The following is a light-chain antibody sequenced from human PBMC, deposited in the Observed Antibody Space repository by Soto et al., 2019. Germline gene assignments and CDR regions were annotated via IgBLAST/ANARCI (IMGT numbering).Light chain of an antibody. V-gene: IGKV3-15*01. J-gene: IGKJ2*01. Sequence: EIVMTQSPATLSVSPGERSTLSCISSQSVRNNLIWYQQKSGQAPRLLIYGASTRATGIPARFSGSGSGTEFTLTISSLQSEDSAVYYCQQYDNWPPYTFGQGTKVDIK. CDR1: QSVRNN. CDR3: QQYDNWPPYT. CDR2: GAS.